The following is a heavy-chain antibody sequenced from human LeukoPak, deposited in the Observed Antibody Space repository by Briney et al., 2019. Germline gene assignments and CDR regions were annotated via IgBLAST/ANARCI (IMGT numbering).Heavy chain of an antibody. CDR3: ARDGYYRHFDY. CDR1: GYTFTSYG. CDR2: ISPYNGDT. V-gene: IGHV1-18*01. J-gene: IGHJ4*02. Sequence: ASVKVSCKASGYTFTSYGISWVRQAPGQGLEWMGWISPYNGDTNYVQELQDRVTMTTDTSTSTAYMEVRSLRSDDTAVYYCARDGYYRHFDYWGQGTLVTVSS. D-gene: IGHD3-22*01.